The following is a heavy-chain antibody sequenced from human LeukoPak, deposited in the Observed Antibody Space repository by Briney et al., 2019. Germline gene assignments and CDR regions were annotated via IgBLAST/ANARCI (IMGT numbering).Heavy chain of an antibody. V-gene: IGHV3-30*02. D-gene: IGHD6-13*01. CDR2: IRYDGSNK. J-gene: IGHJ4*02. CDR3: AKDSKQQEGFDY. CDR1: GFTFSRYW. Sequence: PGGSLRLSCAASGFTFSRYWIHWVRQAPGKGLEWVAFIRYDGSNKYYADSVKGRFTISRDDSKNTLYLQMNSLRAEDTAVYYCAKDSKQQEGFDYWGQGTLVTVSS.